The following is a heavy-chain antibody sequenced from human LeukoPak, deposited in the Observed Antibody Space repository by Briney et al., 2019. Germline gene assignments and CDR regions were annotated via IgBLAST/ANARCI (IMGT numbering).Heavy chain of an antibody. D-gene: IGHD3-10*01. V-gene: IGHV4-59*01. CDR1: GGSISSYY. CDR3: ARVYGSGSYYNSFDY. Sequence: KTSETLSLTCTVSGGSISSYYWSWIRQPPGKGLEWIGYIYYSGSTNYNPSLKSRVTISVDTSKNQFSLKLSSVTAADTAVYYCARVYGSGSYYNSFDYWGQGTLVTVSS. J-gene: IGHJ4*02. CDR2: IYYSGST.